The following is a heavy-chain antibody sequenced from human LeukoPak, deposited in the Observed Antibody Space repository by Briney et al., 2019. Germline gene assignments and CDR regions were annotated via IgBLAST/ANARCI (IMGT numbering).Heavy chain of an antibody. D-gene: IGHD6-13*01. CDR2: IIPIFGTA. Sequence: SVKVSCKASGGTFSSYAISWVRQAPGQGLEWMGGIIPIFGTANYAQKFQGRVTITADESTSTAYMELSSLRSEDTAVYYCAREARIAAAGPPDWFDPWGQGTLVTLSS. J-gene: IGHJ5*02. V-gene: IGHV1-69*01. CDR1: GGTFSSYA. CDR3: AREARIAAAGPPDWFDP.